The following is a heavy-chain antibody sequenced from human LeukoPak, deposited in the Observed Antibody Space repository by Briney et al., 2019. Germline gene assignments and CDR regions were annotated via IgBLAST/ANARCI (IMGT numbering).Heavy chain of an antibody. D-gene: IGHD6-6*01. CDR2: ISSSGGST. J-gene: IGHJ4*02. Sequence: GGSLRLSCAASGFTFSSSAMSWVRQAPGKGLEWVSVISSSGGSTYYADSVKGRFTISRDNSKNTLYLQVNSLRAEDTAVYYCAKGSRSIAVDNLCDYWGQGTLVTVSS. V-gene: IGHV3-23*01. CDR3: AKGSRSIAVDNLCDY. CDR1: GFTFSSSA.